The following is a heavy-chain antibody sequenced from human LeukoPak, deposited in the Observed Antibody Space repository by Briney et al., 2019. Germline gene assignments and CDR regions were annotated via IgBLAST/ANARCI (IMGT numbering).Heavy chain of an antibody. J-gene: IGHJ5*02. CDR3: ATDDKYAPSS. CDR2: IINDGSHT. Sequence: GGSLRLSCAVSGFTFSPVWMHWVRQAPGKGLMWVSHIINDGSHTTYADSVKGRFTISRDNAKNTVYLQMNSLRAEDTAVYYCATDDKYAPSSWGQGTLVTVSS. D-gene: IGHD2-2*01. V-gene: IGHV3-74*01. CDR1: GFTFSPVW.